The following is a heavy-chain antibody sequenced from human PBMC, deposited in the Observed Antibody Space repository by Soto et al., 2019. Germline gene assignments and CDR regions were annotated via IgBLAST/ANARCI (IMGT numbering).Heavy chain of an antibody. Sequence: SETLSLTCTVSGGSVSSRSYYWSWIRQPPGKGLEWIGHMYYSGTTNYQPSLKSRVTISADTSQNQFSLKLSSLSAADTAVYYCARGLVFGVDIPFFESWGQGTLVSVTS. CDR2: MYYSGTT. CDR1: GGSVSSRSYY. CDR3: ARGLVFGVDIPFFES. J-gene: IGHJ5*01. D-gene: IGHD3-3*01. V-gene: IGHV4-61*01.